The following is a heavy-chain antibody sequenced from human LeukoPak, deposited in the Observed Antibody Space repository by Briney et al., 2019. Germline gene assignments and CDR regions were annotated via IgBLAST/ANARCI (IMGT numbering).Heavy chain of an antibody. J-gene: IGHJ4*02. Sequence: PGGSLRLSCEVSGFIFSNYAMSWVRQAPGKGLEWVSAISGSGGSTYYADSVKGRFTISRDNSKDTLYLQMNSLRAEDTAVYYCAKVRSYALAGYFDYWGQGTLVTVSS. CDR3: AKVRSYALAGYFDY. CDR2: ISGSGGST. CDR1: GFIFSNYA. D-gene: IGHD2-2*01. V-gene: IGHV3-23*01.